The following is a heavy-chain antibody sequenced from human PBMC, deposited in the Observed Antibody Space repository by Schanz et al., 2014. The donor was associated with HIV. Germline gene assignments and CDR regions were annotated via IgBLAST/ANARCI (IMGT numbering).Heavy chain of an antibody. Sequence: QVHLVESGGGVVQPRRSLRLSCAASGFTFSYYGMHWVRQAPGKGLEWVAVIWYDGSNKYYADSVKGRFTISRDNSKNTLYLQMNSLRAEDTAVYYCARETVNYYYGMDVWGQGTTVTVSS. V-gene: IGHV3-33*01. CDR1: GFTFSYYG. CDR3: ARETVNYYYGMDV. D-gene: IGHD4-4*01. CDR2: IWYDGSNK. J-gene: IGHJ6*02.